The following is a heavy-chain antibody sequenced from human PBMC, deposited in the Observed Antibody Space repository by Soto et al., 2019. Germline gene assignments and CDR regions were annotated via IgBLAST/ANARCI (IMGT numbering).Heavy chain of an antibody. CDR2: INHSGST. D-gene: IGHD2-15*01. CDR3: ARIGGPTSKYYYYYGMDV. V-gene: IGHV4-34*01. CDR1: GGSFSVYY. J-gene: IGHJ6*01. Sequence: SDTLSLTCAVYGGSFSVYYWSWIRQPPGKGLEWIGEINHSGSTNYNPSLKSRVTISVDTSKNQFSLKLSSVTAADTAVYYCARIGGPTSKYYYYYGMDVWGQGTTVTVSS.